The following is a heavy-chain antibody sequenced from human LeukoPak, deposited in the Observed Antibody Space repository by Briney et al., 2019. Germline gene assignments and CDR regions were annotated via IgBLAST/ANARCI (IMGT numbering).Heavy chain of an antibody. Sequence: GGSLRLSFAASRFTFSTYVMTWVRLAPGKGLEWVSGIAGGGEYTYYADSVKGRFTISRDNSNNTLFLQMNSLRAEDTAVYYCVKGGWCDDWGQGTLVTVSS. CDR1: RFTFSTYV. CDR2: IAGGGEYT. CDR3: VKGGWCDD. D-gene: IGHD3-16*01. V-gene: IGHV3-23*01. J-gene: IGHJ5*02.